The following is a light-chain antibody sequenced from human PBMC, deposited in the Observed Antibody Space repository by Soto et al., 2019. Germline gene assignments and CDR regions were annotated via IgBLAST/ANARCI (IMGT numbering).Light chain of an antibody. V-gene: IGLV1-40*01. Sequence: QSVLTQPPSASGTPGQRVTISCSGSSSNIGSNTVNWYQQLPGTAPKLLIYGNSNRPSGVPDRFSGSKSGTSASLAITGLQAEDEADYYCQSYDSSLSGYWVFGGGTKLTVL. CDR1: SSNIGSNT. J-gene: IGLJ3*02. CDR2: GNS. CDR3: QSYDSSLSGYWV.